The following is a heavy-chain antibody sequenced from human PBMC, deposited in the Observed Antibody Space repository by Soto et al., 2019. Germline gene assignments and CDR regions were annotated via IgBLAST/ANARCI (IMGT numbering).Heavy chain of an antibody. J-gene: IGHJ6*02. CDR3: ARQECSGGSCYLGYYYYGMDV. D-gene: IGHD2-15*01. Sequence: GESLKISCKGSGYSFTSYWISWVRQMPGKGLEWMGRIDPSDSYTNYSPSFQGHVTISADKSISTAYLQWSSLKASDTAMYYCARQECSGGSCYLGYYYYGMDVWGQGTTVTV. CDR2: IDPSDSYT. V-gene: IGHV5-10-1*01. CDR1: GYSFTSYW.